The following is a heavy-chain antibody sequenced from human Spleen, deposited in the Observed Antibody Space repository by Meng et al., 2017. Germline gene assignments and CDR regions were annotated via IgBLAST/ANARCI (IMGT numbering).Heavy chain of an antibody. J-gene: IGHJ6*02. Sequence: SQTLSLTGAISGDSVSSNSAAWNWIRQSPSRGLEWLGRTYYRSKWYNDYAVSVKSRITINPDTSKNQFSLQLNSVTPEDTAVYYCARLAEVYQLLTYYYYGMDVWGQGTTVTVSS. CDR1: GDSVSSNSAA. V-gene: IGHV6-1*01. D-gene: IGHD2-2*01. CDR3: ARLAEVYQLLTYYYYGMDV. CDR2: TYYRSKWYN.